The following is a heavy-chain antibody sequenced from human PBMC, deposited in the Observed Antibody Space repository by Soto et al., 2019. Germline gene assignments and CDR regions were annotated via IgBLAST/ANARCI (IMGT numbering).Heavy chain of an antibody. J-gene: IGHJ4*02. CDR2: IYYSGST. CDR1: GGSIGGGGYY. V-gene: IGHV4-31*03. Sequence: PSETLSLTCTVSGGSIGGGGYYWSWIRQHPGKGLEWIGYIYYSGSTYYNPSLKSRVTISRDNAKNSLYLQMNSLRAEDTAVYYCAWGVIVMPFDSWGQGTLVTVSS. CDR3: AWGVIVMPFDS. D-gene: IGHD3-16*02.